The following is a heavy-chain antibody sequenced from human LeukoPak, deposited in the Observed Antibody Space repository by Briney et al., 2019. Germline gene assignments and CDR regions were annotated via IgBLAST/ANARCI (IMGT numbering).Heavy chain of an antibody. V-gene: IGHV4-31*03. CDR3: ARVRYGSGSYCFDY. CDR1: GGSISSGGYY. J-gene: IGHJ4*02. D-gene: IGHD3-10*01. Sequence: SQTLSHTCTVSGGSISSGGYYWSWIRQHPGKGLEWIGYIYYSGSTYYNPSLKSRVTISVDTSKNQFSLKLSSVTAADTAVYYCARVRYGSGSYCFDYWGQGTLVTVSS. CDR2: IYYSGST.